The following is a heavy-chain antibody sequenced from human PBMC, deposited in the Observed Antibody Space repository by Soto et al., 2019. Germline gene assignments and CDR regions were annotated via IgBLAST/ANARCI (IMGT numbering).Heavy chain of an antibody. D-gene: IGHD5-18*01. CDR3: ARATSDGYDYYYYGMDV. CDR1: GYTFTGYY. J-gene: IGHJ6*02. Sequence: GASVKVSCKASGYTFTGYYMHWVRQAPGQRLEWMGWINPNSGGTNYAQKFQGWVTMTRDTSISTAYMELSRLRSDDTAVYYCARATSDGYDYYYYGMDVWGQGTTVTVSS. V-gene: IGHV1-2*04. CDR2: INPNSGGT.